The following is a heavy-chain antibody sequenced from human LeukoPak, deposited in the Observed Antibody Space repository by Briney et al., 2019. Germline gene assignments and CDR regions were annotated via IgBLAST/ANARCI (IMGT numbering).Heavy chain of an antibody. J-gene: IGHJ6*02. Sequence: GGSLRLSCAASGFPFSNYAMSWVRQAPGKGLEWVSAISAGGSSTYYADSVKGRFTISRDDSKNTVYLQMNSLRAEDTALYYCAKAGFGSSNNYDMDVWGQGTTVTVSS. D-gene: IGHD3-10*01. V-gene: IGHV3-23*01. CDR2: ISAGGSST. CDR1: GFPFSNYA. CDR3: AKAGFGSSNNYDMDV.